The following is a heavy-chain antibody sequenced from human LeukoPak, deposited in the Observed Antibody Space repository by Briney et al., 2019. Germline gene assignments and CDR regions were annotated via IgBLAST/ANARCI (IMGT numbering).Heavy chain of an antibody. CDR1: EFTFSSYA. CDR3: AKAIHYDYVWGSYRNDAFDI. CDR2: ISGSGGST. J-gene: IGHJ3*02. D-gene: IGHD3-16*02. V-gene: IGHV3-23*01. Sequence: GGSLRLSCAASEFTFSSYAMSWVRQAPGKGLEWVSAISGSGGSTYYADSVKGRFTISRDNSKNTLYLQMNSLRAEDTAVYYCAKAIHYDYVWGSYRNDAFDIWGQGTMVTVSS.